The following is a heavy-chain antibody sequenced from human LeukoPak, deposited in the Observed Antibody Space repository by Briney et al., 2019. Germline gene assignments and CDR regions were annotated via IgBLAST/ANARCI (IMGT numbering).Heavy chain of an antibody. Sequence: ASVKVSCKASGYTFTGYYMHWVRQAPGQGLEWMGWINTNTGNPTYAQGFTGRFVFSLDTSVSTAYLQISSLKAEDTAVYYCGRWYHHDAFDIWGQGTMVTVSS. CDR2: INTNTGNP. D-gene: IGHD4-23*01. V-gene: IGHV7-4-1*02. CDR3: GRWYHHDAFDI. CDR1: GYTFTGYY. J-gene: IGHJ3*02.